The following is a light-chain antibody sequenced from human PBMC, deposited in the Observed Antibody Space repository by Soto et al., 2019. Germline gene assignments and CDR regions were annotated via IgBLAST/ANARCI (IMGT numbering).Light chain of an antibody. CDR1: QSFGRW. CDR3: HQLNSFTIT. J-gene: IGKJ5*01. Sequence: DIQITQSPSTLSASVGDRVTITCRASQSFGRWLAWYRQKPGRAPKLLIYAASILQSGVPSRFSGSGAGTDFTLTITSLQPEDVATYYCHQLNSFTITFGQGTRLEIK. V-gene: IGKV1-12*01. CDR2: AAS.